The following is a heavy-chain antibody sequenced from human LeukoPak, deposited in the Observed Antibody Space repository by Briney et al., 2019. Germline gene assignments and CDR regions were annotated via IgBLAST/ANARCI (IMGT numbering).Heavy chain of an antibody. D-gene: IGHD3-10*01. V-gene: IGHV3-30*02. CDR2: IRYDGSNK. Sequence: GGSLRLSCAASGFTVSNDFMSWVRQAPGKGLEWVAFIRYDGSNKYYADSVKGRFTISRDNSKNSLYLQMNSLRAEDTAVYYCARASLVLLWFGESTFDYWGQGTLVTVSS. CDR3: ARASLVLLWFGESTFDY. CDR1: GFTVSNDF. J-gene: IGHJ4*02.